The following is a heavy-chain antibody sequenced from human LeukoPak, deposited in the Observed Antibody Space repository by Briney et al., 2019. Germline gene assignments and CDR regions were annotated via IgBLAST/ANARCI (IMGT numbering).Heavy chain of an antibody. V-gene: IGHV1-3*01. CDR2: INAGNGNT. J-gene: IGHJ4*02. CDR1: GYTFTSYA. D-gene: IGHD5-18*01. Sequence: ASVKVSCKASGYTFTSYAMHWVRQAPGQRLEWMGWINAGNGNTKYSQKFQGRVTITRDTSASTAYMELSSLRSEDTAVYYCAREGGYSYGEGYYFDYWGQGTLVIVSS. CDR3: AREGGYSYGEGYYFDY.